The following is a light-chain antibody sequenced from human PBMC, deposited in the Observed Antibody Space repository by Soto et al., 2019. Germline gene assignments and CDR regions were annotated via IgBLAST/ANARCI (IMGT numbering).Light chain of an antibody. Sequence: EIVMTQSPATLSVSPGERATLSCRASQSVSSNLAWYQQKPGQAPRLLIYGASARATGIPARFSGSGSGTEFALTISSLHSEDFAVYYCQHYNNWPPRFGQGTKV. CDR3: QHYNNWPPR. V-gene: IGKV3-15*01. J-gene: IGKJ1*01. CDR2: GAS. CDR1: QSVSSN.